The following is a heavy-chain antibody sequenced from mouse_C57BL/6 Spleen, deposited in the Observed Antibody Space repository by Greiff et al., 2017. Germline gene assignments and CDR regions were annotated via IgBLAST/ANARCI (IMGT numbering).Heavy chain of an antibody. Sequence: DVKLVESGGGLVKPGGSLKLSCAASGFTFSSYAMSWVRQTPEKRLEWVATISDGGSYTYYPDNVKGRFTISRDNAKNNLYLQMSHLKSEDTAMYYCAAMDYWGQGTSVTVSS. CDR1: GFTFSSYA. CDR3: AAMDY. V-gene: IGHV5-4*03. J-gene: IGHJ4*01. CDR2: ISDGGSYT.